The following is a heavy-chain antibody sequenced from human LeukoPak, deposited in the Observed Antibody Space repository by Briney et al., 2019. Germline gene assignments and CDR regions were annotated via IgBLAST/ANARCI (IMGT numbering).Heavy chain of an antibody. J-gene: IGHJ6*02. V-gene: IGHV1-69*01. Sequence: GASVKVSCKASGGTFSSYAISWVRQAPGQGLEWMGGIIPIFGTANYAQKFQGRVTITADESTSTAYMELSSLGSEDTAVYYCARGHIVVVTATNYYYYGMDVWGQGTTVTVSS. D-gene: IGHD2-21*02. CDR1: GGTFSSYA. CDR3: ARGHIVVVTATNYYYYGMDV. CDR2: IIPIFGTA.